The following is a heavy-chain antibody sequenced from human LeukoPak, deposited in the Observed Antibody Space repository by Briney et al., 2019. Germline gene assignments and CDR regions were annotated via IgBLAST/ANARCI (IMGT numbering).Heavy chain of an antibody. CDR1: GGTFISYA. CDR2: IIPIFGTA. V-gene: IGHV1-69*13. Sequence: GASVKVSCKASGGTFISYAISWARQAPGQGLEWMGGIIPIFGTANYAQKFQGRVTITADESTSTAYMELSSLRSEDTAVYYCARKGYSYVDNWFDPWGQGTLVTVSS. CDR3: ARKGYSYVDNWFDP. J-gene: IGHJ5*02. D-gene: IGHD5-18*01.